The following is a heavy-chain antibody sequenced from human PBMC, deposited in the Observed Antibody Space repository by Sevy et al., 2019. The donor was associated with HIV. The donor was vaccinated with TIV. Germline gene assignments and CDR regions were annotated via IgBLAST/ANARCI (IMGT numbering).Heavy chain of an antibody. CDR3: ARDRIGGAPFNAFDI. CDR1: GYTFAGYY. V-gene: IGHV1-2*02. CDR2: TNPNNGFT. J-gene: IGHJ3*02. Sequence: ASVKVSCKASGYTFAGYYMNWVRQAPGQGLEWMGWTNPNNGFTNYAQKFQGRVTMTRDTSISTVYMELSSLRSDDTAVYYCARDRIGGAPFNAFDIWGQGTMVTVSS. D-gene: IGHD1-26*01.